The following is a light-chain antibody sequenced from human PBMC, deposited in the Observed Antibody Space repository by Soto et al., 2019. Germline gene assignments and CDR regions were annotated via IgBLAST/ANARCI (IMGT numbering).Light chain of an antibody. CDR3: QQRSNWPIT. CDR2: DAS. CDR1: QSISSY. J-gene: IGKJ5*01. Sequence: EIVLTQSPATLSLSPRERATLSCRASQSISSYLAWYQQKPGQAPRLRIYDASNRATGIPARFSGSGSGTDFTLTISSLEPEDFAVYYCQQRSNWPITFGQGTRLEIK. V-gene: IGKV3-11*01.